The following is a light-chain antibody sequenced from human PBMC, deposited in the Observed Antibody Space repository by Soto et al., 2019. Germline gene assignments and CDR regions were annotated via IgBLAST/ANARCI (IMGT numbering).Light chain of an antibody. Sequence: QSALTQPASVSGSPGQSITMSCTGTSNDVGNYNLVSWYQQHPGKAPKLMIYEGSKRPSGVSNRFSGSKSGNTASLTISGLQAEDEADYYCCSYAGSRSWVFSGGTKLTVL. J-gene: IGLJ3*02. V-gene: IGLV2-23*01. CDR3: CSYAGSRSWV. CDR2: EGS. CDR1: SNDVGNYNL.